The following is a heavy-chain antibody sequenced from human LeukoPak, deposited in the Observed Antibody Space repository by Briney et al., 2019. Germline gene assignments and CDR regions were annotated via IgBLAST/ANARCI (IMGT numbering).Heavy chain of an antibody. Sequence: PGGSLRLSCAASGFTFSSYWMSWVRQAPGKGLEWVANIKQDGSEKYYVDSVKGRFTISRDNAKNSLYLQMNSLRAEDTAVYYCARDVKWELRAFDIWGQGTMVTVSS. CDR2: IKQDGSEK. V-gene: IGHV3-7*01. CDR1: GFTFSSYW. J-gene: IGHJ3*02. D-gene: IGHD1-26*01. CDR3: ARDVKWELRAFDI.